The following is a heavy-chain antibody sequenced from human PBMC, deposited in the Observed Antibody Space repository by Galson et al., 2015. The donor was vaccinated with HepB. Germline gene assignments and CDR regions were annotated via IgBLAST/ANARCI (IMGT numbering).Heavy chain of an antibody. Sequence: SLRLSCAASGFTFSRFAMHWVRQSPGKGLEWVAVISYDGGNKHYADSVKGRFAISRDNSKDTVYLQNNSLRAEDTAVYFCVKDQSDYGDYRFDYWGQGTLVTVSS. J-gene: IGHJ4*02. CDR2: ISYDGGNK. CDR3: VKDQSDYGDYRFDY. D-gene: IGHD4-17*01. CDR1: GFTFSRFA. V-gene: IGHV3-30*09.